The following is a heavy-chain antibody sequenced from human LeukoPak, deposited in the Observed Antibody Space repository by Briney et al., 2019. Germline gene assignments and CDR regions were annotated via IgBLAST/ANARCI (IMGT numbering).Heavy chain of an antibody. CDR1: GGSIRSSYYY. J-gene: IGHJ4*02. CDR3: ARDDASSSSFDY. CDR2: IYDSGST. V-gene: IGHV4-39*07. D-gene: IGHD6-6*01. Sequence: PSETLSLTCTVSGGSIRSSYYYWGWIRQPPGKGPEWIGSIYDSGSTYYNPSLKSRVTISVDTSKSQFSLKLSSVTAADTAVYYCARDDASSSSFDYWGQGTLVTVSS.